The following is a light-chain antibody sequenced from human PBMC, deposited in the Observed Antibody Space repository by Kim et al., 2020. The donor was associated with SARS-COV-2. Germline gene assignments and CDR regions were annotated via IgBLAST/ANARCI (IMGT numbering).Light chain of an antibody. J-gene: IGKJ2*01. CDR2: GAS. CDR1: QSISTY. V-gene: IGKV1-39*01. Sequence: DIQMTQSPSSLSASVGDRVTITCWASQSISTYLNWYQQKPGKAPKLLIYGASNLPSGVPSRFSGSGSGTDFILTSSTLQPEDFGTYYCQQGYSTFGQGTKLEI. CDR3: QQGYST.